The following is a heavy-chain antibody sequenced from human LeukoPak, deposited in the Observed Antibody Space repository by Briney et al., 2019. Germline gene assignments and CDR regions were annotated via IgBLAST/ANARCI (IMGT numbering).Heavy chain of an antibody. J-gene: IGHJ4*02. CDR1: GFTFSSYA. Sequence: GGSLRLSCAASGFTFSSYAMSWVRQAPGKGLEGVSAISGSGGSTYYADSVKGRFTISRDNSKNTLYLQMNSLRAEDTAVYYCAKVVVGATGACYFDYWGQGTLVTVSS. CDR2: ISGSGGST. CDR3: AKVVVGATGACYFDY. D-gene: IGHD1-26*01. V-gene: IGHV3-23*01.